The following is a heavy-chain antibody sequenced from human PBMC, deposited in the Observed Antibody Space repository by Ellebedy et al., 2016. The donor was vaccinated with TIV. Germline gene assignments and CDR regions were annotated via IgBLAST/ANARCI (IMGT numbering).Heavy chain of an antibody. CDR1: GNPSTNYV. V-gene: IGHV1-18*04. D-gene: IGHD6-19*01. CDR3: AREIGAGPVVFQY. J-gene: IGHJ1*01. CDR2: DNPYNGNT. Sequence: AASVKVSCKVSGNPSTNYVVIWVRQAPGEGLEWMGWDNPYNGNTNIAQNFQGRVTMTTDTSTSTAYMEVRRLRSDDTAVYYCAREIGAGPVVFQYWGQGTLVIVSS.